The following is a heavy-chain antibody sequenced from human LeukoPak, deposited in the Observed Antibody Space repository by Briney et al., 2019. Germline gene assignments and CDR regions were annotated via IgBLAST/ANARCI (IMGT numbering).Heavy chain of an antibody. CDR3: ARHNQRYYYGSGSCPLDY. CDR2: ISSSSSYI. J-gene: IGHJ4*02. CDR1: GFTFSSYS. Sequence: PGGSLRLSCAASGFTFSSYSMNWVRQAPGKGLEWVSSISSSSSYIYYADSVKGRFTISGDNAKNSLYLQMNSLRAEDTAVYYCARHNQRYYYGSGSCPLDYWGQGTLVTVSS. V-gene: IGHV3-21*01. D-gene: IGHD3-10*01.